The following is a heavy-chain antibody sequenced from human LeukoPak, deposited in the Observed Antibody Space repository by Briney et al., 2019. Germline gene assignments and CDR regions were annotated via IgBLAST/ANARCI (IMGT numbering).Heavy chain of an antibody. CDR2: IYYSGST. D-gene: IGHD3-3*01. Sequence: KASETLSLTCTVSGGSISSHYWSWIRQPPGKGLEWIGYIYYSGSTNYNPSLKSRVTISVDTSKNQFSLKLSSVTAADTAVYYCARGRTIFGVVIRYNWFDPWGQGTLVTVSS. V-gene: IGHV4-59*11. CDR1: GGSISSHY. CDR3: ARGRTIFGVVIRYNWFDP. J-gene: IGHJ5*02.